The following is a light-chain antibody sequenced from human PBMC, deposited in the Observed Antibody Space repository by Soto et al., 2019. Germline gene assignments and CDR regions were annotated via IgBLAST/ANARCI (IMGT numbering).Light chain of an antibody. CDR3: QQYGSSPHT. V-gene: IGKV3-20*01. CDR1: QSVSSSY. CDR2: DAS. Sequence: EIVLTQSPGTLSLSPGERATLSCRASQSVSSSYLAWYQQKPGQAPRLLIYDASSRDTGIPDRFSGSGSGTDFTLTISRLEPEDFAVYYCQQYGSSPHTFGQGTKVEIK. J-gene: IGKJ1*01.